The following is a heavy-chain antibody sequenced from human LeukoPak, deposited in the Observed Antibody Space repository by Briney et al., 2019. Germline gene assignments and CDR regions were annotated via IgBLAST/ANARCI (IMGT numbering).Heavy chain of an antibody. J-gene: IGHJ3*02. CDR2: ISSSSSYI. V-gene: IGHV3-21*01. Sequence: GGSLRLSCAASGFTFSSYAMSWVRQAPGKGLEWVSSISSSSSYIYYADSVKGRFTISRDNAKNSLYLQMNSLRAEDTAVYYCARESTEDAFDIWGQGTMVTVSS. CDR3: ARESTEDAFDI. CDR1: GFTFSSYA.